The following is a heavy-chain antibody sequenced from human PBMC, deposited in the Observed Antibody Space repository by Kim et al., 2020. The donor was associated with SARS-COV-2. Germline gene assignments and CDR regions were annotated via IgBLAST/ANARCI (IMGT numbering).Heavy chain of an antibody. Sequence: FQDRVTITRDTSASTAYMELSSLRSEDTAVYYCAREGMGYYGSGSYMIDPWGQGTLVTVSS. D-gene: IGHD3-10*01. V-gene: IGHV1-3*01. J-gene: IGHJ5*02. CDR3: AREGMGYYGSGSYMIDP.